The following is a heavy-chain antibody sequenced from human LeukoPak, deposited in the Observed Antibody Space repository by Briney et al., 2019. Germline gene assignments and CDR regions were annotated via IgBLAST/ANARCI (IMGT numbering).Heavy chain of an antibody. J-gene: IGHJ6*02. Sequence: ASVKVSCKASGYTFTSYDINWVRRATGQGLEWMGWMNPNSGNTGYAQKFQGRVTMTRNTSISTAYMELSSLRSEDTAVYYCARTTSLTRITMVRGVDSGMDVWGQGTTVTVSS. CDR3: ARTTSLTRITMVRGVDSGMDV. V-gene: IGHV1-8*01. CDR2: MNPNSGNT. D-gene: IGHD3-10*01. CDR1: GYTFTSYD.